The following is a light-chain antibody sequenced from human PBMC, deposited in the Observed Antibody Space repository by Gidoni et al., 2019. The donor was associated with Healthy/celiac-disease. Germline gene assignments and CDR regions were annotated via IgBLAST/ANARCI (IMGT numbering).Light chain of an antibody. V-gene: IGKV2-28*01. J-gene: IGKJ4*02. CDR1: QSLLHSNGYNY. Sequence: DILLTHSPLSLPVTPGGPASISCRASQSLLHSNGYNYLDWYQQKPGQSPQLLIYLGANRASGVPERFSGRGSGTDVTMKISRVEEEDVGVYYCMQDRQTPHTFGGGTKVEIK. CDR3: MQDRQTPHT. CDR2: LGA.